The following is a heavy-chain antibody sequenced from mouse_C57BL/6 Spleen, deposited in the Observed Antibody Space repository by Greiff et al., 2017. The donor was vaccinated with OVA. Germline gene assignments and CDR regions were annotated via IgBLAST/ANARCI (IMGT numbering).Heavy chain of an antibody. J-gene: IGHJ2*01. D-gene: IGHD3-2*02. CDR1: GYTFTDYY. CDR2: INPNNGGT. CDR3: ARYGDSSGYVEYCDY. Sequence: VQLQQSGPELVKPGASVKISCKASGYTFTDYYMNWVKQSHGKSLEWIGDINPNNGGTSYNQKFKGKATLTVDKSSSTAYLELRSLTSEDSAVYYCARYGDSSGYVEYCDYWGQGTTLTVSS. V-gene: IGHV1-26*01.